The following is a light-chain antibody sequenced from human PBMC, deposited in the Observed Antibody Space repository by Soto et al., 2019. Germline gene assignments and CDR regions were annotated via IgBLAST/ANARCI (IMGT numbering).Light chain of an antibody. Sequence: QSALTQPASVSGSPGQSITISCTGTSSDIGSYNRVSWYQQPPGTAPKLIIYEVNNRPSGVPDRFSGSKSGNTASLTISGFQAEDEADYYCNSFTTSTTYVFGNGTKVPS. V-gene: IGLV2-18*02. CDR3: NSFTTSTTYV. CDR2: EVN. CDR1: SSDIGSYNR. J-gene: IGLJ1*01.